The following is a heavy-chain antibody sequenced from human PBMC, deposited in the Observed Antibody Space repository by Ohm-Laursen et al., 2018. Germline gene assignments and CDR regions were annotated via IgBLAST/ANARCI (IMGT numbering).Heavy chain of an antibody. CDR1: GFTFSSYS. J-gene: IGHJ4*02. V-gene: IGHV3-48*01. CDR2: ISSSSSTI. D-gene: IGHD2-15*01. Sequence: SLRLSCAASGFTFSSYSMNWVRQAPGKGLEWVSYISSSSSTIYYADSVKGRFTISRDNAKNSLYLQMNSLRAEDTAVYYCARGGGAAPDYWGQGTLVNVSS. CDR3: ARGGGAAPDY.